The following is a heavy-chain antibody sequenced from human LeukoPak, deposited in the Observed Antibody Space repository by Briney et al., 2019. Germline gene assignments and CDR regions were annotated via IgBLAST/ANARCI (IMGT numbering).Heavy chain of an antibody. CDR1: GGSISSGSYY. D-gene: IGHD6-13*01. Sequence: PSETLSLTCTVSGGSISSGSYYWSWIRQPAGKGLEWIGRIYTSGSTNYSPSLKSRVTISVDTSKNQFSLKLSSVTAADTAVYYCARGAAAGDYWGQGTLATVSS. CDR2: IYTSGST. CDR3: ARGAAAGDY. J-gene: IGHJ4*02. V-gene: IGHV4-61*02.